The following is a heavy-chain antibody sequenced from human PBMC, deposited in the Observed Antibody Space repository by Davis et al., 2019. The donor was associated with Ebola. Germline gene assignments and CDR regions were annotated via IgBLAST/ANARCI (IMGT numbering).Heavy chain of an antibody. CDR2: IIPIFGTT. Sequence: SVKVSCKASGDTFSNYAISWVRQAPGQGLEWMGGIIPIFGTTNYAQKFQGRVTITADESTSTAYMEMSSLRSEDTAVYYCARLGTPYSSYDHLDYWGQGTLVTVSS. J-gene: IGHJ4*02. V-gene: IGHV1-69*13. CDR3: ARLGTPYSSYDHLDY. CDR1: GDTFSNYA. D-gene: IGHD5-12*01.